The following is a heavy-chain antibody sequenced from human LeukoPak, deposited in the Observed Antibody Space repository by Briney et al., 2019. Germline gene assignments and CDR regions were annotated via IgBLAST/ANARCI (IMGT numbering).Heavy chain of an antibody. V-gene: IGHV4-30-2*01. J-gene: IGHJ4*02. CDR3: ARESGTFSY. D-gene: IGHD1-26*01. Sequence: SETLSLTCTVSGGSISSGGYSWSWIRQPPGKGLEWIGYIYHSGSTNYNPSLKSRVTISLDTSNNQFSLKLTSVTAADTAVYYCARESGTFSYWGQGTLVTVSS. CDR2: IYHSGST. CDR1: GGSISSGGYS.